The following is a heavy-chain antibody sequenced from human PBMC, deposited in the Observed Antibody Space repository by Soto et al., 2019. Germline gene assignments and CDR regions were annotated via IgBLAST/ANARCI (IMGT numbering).Heavy chain of an antibody. J-gene: IGHJ6*02. CDR1: GGSVSNGAYS. Sequence: QLHLQESGSGLVKPSETLSLTCTVSGGSVSNGAYSWSWIRQSTGKGLEWIGYRYHSGSSYYNPSLRSRVTISVDISKNQFYLRLSSVTAADTAVYFCAREMGYEGAMDVWGQGIKVTVSS. CDR2: RYHSGSS. CDR3: AREMGYEGAMDV. V-gene: IGHV4-30-2*06. D-gene: IGHD2-8*01.